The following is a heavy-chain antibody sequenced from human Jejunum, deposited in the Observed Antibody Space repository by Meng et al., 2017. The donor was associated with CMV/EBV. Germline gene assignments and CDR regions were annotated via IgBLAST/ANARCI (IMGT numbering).Heavy chain of an antibody. Sequence: DYYMKWVRQAPGRGLEWVSYISRSSPIYHADSVKGRFTISRDNAKNSLYLQMNSLRAEDTAVYYCARDPSDIVVVPAAHVGGLDYWGQGTLVTVSS. D-gene: IGHD2-2*01. J-gene: IGHJ4*02. CDR2: ISRSSPI. CDR3: ARDPSDIVVVPAAHVGGLDY. CDR1: DYY. V-gene: IGHV3-69-1*02.